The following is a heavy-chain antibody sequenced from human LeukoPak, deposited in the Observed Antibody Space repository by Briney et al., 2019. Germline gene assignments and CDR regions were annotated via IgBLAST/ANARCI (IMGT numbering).Heavy chain of an antibody. V-gene: IGHV4-34*01. D-gene: IGHD1-1*01. J-gene: IGHJ4*02. CDR1: GGSFSGYY. CDR3: ASNNFSWYFDY. Sequence: PSETLSLTCAVDGGSFSGYYWSWIRQPPGKGLEWIGEINHSGSTNYNPSLKSRVTISVDTSKNQFSLKLSSVTAADTAVYYCASNNFSWYFDYWGQGTLVTVSS. CDR2: INHSGST.